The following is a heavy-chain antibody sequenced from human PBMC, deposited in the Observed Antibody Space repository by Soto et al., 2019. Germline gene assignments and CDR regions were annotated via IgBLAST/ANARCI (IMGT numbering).Heavy chain of an antibody. D-gene: IGHD4-17*01. CDR1: GGTLSNYG. CDR2: IIPVFGTA. CDR3: ARGDATKIIVTTYYGMDV. Sequence: QVQLVQSGAEVKKPGSSVKVSCKASGGTLSNYGVSWVRQAPGQGLEWLGGIIPVFGTANYAHKFQGRLTITAEESTSTVYMDESSLRSENTAVYYWARGDATKIIVTTYYGMDVWGQGTTVTVSS. J-gene: IGHJ6*02. V-gene: IGHV1-69*12.